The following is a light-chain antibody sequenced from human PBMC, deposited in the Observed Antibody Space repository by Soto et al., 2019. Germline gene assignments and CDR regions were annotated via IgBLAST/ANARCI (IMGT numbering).Light chain of an antibody. J-gene: IGKJ1*01. CDR3: QQYNNWPRT. Sequence: EIVLTQSPATLSLSPGERATLSCRASQSVSSYLAWYQQKPGQAPRLLISDASNRATGIPARFSGSGSGTDFTLTISSLEAEDFAVYYCQQYNNWPRTFGQGTKVDIK. CDR2: DAS. V-gene: IGKV3-11*01. CDR1: QSVSSY.